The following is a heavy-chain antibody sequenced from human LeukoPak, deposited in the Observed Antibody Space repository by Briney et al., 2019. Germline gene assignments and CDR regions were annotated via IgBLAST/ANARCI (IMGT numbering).Heavy chain of an antibody. J-gene: IGHJ4*02. D-gene: IGHD3-9*01. V-gene: IGHV4-34*01. CDR3: ARGNILTGYCFDF. CDR1: GGSITGYY. Sequence: SETLSLTCAVYGGSITGYYWSWIRQTPGRGLEWVGEIHYTGATSYNPSLKSRATISTDTSKNQFPLRLSSVTAADTAVYYCARGNILTGYCFDFWGQGALVTVSS. CDR2: IHYTGAT.